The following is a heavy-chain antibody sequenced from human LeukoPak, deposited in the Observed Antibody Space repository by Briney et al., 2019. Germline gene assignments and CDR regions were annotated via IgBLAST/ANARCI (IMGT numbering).Heavy chain of an antibody. D-gene: IGHD1-26*01. CDR3: ARVRGSSGSYEYYHYMDV. CDR2: IYTSGST. Sequence: SETLSLTCTVSGGSISSSSYYWGWIRQPAGKGLEWIGRIYTSGSTNYNPSLKSRVTMSVDTSKKQFSLKLSSVTAADTAVYYCARVRGSSGSYEYYHYMDVWGKGTTVTISS. V-gene: IGHV4-61*02. J-gene: IGHJ6*03. CDR1: GGSISSSSYY.